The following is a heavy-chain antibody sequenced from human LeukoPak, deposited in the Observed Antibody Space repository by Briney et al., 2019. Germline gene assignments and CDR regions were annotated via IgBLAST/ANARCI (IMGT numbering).Heavy chain of an antibody. CDR2: IYSGGST. CDR3: AREIRDWYFDL. Sequence: GGSLRLSCAASGFTVSSNYMSWVRQAPAKGLEWVSVIYSGGSTYYADSVKGRFTISRDNSKNTLYLQMNSLRAEDTAVYYCAREIRDWYFDLWGRGTLVTVSS. V-gene: IGHV3-53*01. CDR1: GFTVSSNY. J-gene: IGHJ2*01. D-gene: IGHD3-10*01.